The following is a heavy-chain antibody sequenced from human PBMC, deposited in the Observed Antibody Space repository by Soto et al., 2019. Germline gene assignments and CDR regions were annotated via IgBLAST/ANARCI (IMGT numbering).Heavy chain of an antibody. D-gene: IGHD1-1*01. Sequence: GGSLRLSCAASGLTVSNNYMSWVRQAPGKGLEWVSIIYSGGSTYYADSVTGRFSISRDSSKNTLYLQMDSLRAEDTAVYYCARAFNWNDAYFDYWGQGT. CDR3: ARAFNWNDAYFDY. V-gene: IGHV3-53*01. J-gene: IGHJ4*02. CDR1: GLTVSNNY. CDR2: IYSGGST.